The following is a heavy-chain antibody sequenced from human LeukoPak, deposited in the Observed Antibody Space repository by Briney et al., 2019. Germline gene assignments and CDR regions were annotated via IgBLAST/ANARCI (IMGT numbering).Heavy chain of an antibody. J-gene: IGHJ3*02. D-gene: IGHD2-2*01. CDR1: GGSFSGYY. CDR2: INHSGST. V-gene: IGHV4-34*01. Sequence: PSETLSLTCAVYGGSFSGYYWSWIRQPPGKGLEWIGEINHSGSTNYNPSLKSRVTISVDTSKNQFSLKLSSVTAADTAVYYCARGEGGLVVVVPAAIRNAFDIWGQGTMVTVSS. CDR3: ARGEGGLVVVVPAAIRNAFDI.